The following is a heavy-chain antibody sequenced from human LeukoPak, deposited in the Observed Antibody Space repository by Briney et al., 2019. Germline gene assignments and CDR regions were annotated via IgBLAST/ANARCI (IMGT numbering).Heavy chain of an antibody. D-gene: IGHD6-6*01. J-gene: IGHJ4*02. V-gene: IGHV3-23*01. CDR2: ISPSGATS. CDR1: GFTFSSCA. CDR3: ATRYSSSSSFDY. Sequence: PGGSLRLSCAASGFTFSSCAMSWVRQAPGKGLEWGSAISPSGATSFYADSVKGRFTISRDNSKNTLYLQVSSLRAEDTAVYYCATRYSSSSSFDYWGQGTLVTVSS.